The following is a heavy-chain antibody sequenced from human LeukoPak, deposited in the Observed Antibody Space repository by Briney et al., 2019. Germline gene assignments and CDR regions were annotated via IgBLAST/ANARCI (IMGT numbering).Heavy chain of an antibody. D-gene: IGHD1-1*01. Sequence: ASVKVSCKASGGTFSSYAISWVRQAPGQGLEWMGWISAYNGNTNYAQKLQGRVTMTTDTSTSTAYMELRSLRSDDTAVYYCARDRLERGFDPWGQGTLVTVSS. CDR3: ARDRLERGFDP. CDR2: ISAYNGNT. V-gene: IGHV1-18*01. J-gene: IGHJ5*02. CDR1: GGTFSSYA.